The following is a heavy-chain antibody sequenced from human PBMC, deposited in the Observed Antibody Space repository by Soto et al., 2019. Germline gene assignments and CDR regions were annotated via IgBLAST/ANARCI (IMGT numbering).Heavy chain of an antibody. CDR1: GFSFSISP. CDR3: ASPGYGGNSDY. V-gene: IGHV3-21*01. CDR2: ISSSSSYI. D-gene: IGHD2-21*02. J-gene: IGHJ4*02. Sequence: GGSLRLSCAASGFSFSISPMHWVRQAPGKGLEWVSSISSSSSYIYYADSVKGRFTISRDNAKNSLYLQMNSLRAEDTAVYYCASPGYGGNSDYWGQGTLVTVSS.